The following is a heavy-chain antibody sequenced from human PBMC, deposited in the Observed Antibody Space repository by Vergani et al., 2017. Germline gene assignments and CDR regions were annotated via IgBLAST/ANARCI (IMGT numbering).Heavy chain of an antibody. V-gene: IGHV1-69*13. D-gene: IGHD3-10*01. CDR3: ARDRNGYYGSGANYYGMDV. Sequence: QVQLVQSGAEVKKPGSSVKVSCKASGDTFSSYAISWVRQAPGQGLEWMGRIIPIFGTANYAQKFQGRVTITADESTSTAYMELSSLRSEDTAVYYCARDRNGYYGSGANYYGMDVWGQGTTVTVSS. CDR1: GDTFSSYA. J-gene: IGHJ6*02. CDR2: IIPIFGTA.